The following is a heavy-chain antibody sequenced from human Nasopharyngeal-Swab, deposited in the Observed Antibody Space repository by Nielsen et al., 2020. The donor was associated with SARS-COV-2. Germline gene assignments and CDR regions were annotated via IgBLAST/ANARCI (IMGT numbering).Heavy chain of an antibody. J-gene: IGHJ4*02. Sequence: GESLKISCVVSGFIFSRSAMTWVRQAPGKGLEWVSGISASGGSTYYADSVKGRFTISRDNSKNIVYLQMNSLTVEDTAVYYCAKENQLTRFDYWGQGTLVTVSS. V-gene: IGHV3-23*01. CDR1: GFIFSRSA. CDR3: AKENQLTRFDY. CDR2: ISASGGST. D-gene: IGHD1-14*01.